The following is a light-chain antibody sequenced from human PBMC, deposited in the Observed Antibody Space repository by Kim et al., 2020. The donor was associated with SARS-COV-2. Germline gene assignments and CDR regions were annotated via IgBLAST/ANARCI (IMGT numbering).Light chain of an antibody. V-gene: IGLV3-1*01. Sequence: ESHGQTASNPCSRDNLGNRYFSWYQQRASQSHVLVISQDHKRPSGIPGRFSGANSGNTATLTISGIQAVDEADYYCQTWDINSAVFGGGTQLTVL. CDR3: QTWDINSAV. CDR1: NLGNRY. J-gene: IGLJ2*01. CDR2: QDH.